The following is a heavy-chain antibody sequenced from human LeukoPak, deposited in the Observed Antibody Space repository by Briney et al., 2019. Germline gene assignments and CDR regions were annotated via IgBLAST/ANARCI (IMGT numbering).Heavy chain of an antibody. V-gene: IGHV3-23*01. D-gene: IGHD2-15*01. CDR2: ISGSGGST. CDR3: AKVNEPGGSFDY. CDR1: GFPFSSYA. J-gene: IGHJ4*02. Sequence: GGSLRLSCAASGFPFSSYAMSWVRQAPGKGLEWVSAISGSGGSTYYADSVKGRFTISRDNSKNTLYLQMNSLRAEDTAVYYCAKVNEPGGSFDYWGQGTLVTVSS.